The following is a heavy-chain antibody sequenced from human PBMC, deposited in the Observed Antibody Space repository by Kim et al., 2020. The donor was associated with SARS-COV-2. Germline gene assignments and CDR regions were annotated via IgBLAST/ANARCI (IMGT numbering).Heavy chain of an antibody. CDR3: ARVGNTGSYLPDY. Sequence: YGQGLTGRFVLSLDTSVSTAYLKISSLKAEDTAVYYCARVGNTGSYLPDYWGQGTLVTVSS. D-gene: IGHD1-26*01. V-gene: IGHV7-4-1*02. J-gene: IGHJ4*02.